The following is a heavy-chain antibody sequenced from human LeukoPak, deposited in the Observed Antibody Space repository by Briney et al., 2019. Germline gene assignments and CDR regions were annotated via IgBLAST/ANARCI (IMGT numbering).Heavy chain of an antibody. V-gene: IGHV1-24*01. CDR1: GYTLTELS. Sequence: SVKLACKVSGYTLTELSMHWDRHPHGKGNEWKGGFEPEDGETIYAQKVEGRVTMTEDTSKDTAYMELSSLRSEDTAVYYCAITARGQPGTFDYWGQGTLVTVSS. CDR2: FEPEDGET. CDR3: AITARGQPGTFDY. D-gene: IGHD3-10*01. J-gene: IGHJ4*02.